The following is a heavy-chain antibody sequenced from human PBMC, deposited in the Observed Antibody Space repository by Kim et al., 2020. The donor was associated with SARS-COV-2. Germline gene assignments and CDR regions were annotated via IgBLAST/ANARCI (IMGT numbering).Heavy chain of an antibody. CDR2: IYYSGST. V-gene: IGHV4-39*01. D-gene: IGHD1-26*01. Sequence: SETLSLTCTVSGGSISSSSYYWGWIRQPPGKGLEWIGSIYYSGSTYYNPSLKSRVTISVDTSKNQFSLKLSSVTAADTAVYYCARQIVGARIYYYYGMDVWGQGTTVTVSS. J-gene: IGHJ6*02. CDR1: GGSISSSSYY. CDR3: ARQIVGARIYYYYGMDV.